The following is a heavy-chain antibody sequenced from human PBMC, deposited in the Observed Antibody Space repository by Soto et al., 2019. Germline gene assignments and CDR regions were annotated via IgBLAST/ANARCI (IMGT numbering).Heavy chain of an antibody. D-gene: IGHD1-20*01. CDR1: GGSVSSGSYY. V-gene: IGHV4-61*01. Sequence: PSESLSLTCTVSGGSVSSGSYYWSWLRQPPGKGLEWIGNIYYSGSTNYNPSIKSRVTISVDTSKNQFSLKLSSVTAAATAVYYCGRDRCNWNCFDYWGQGTLVTVSS. J-gene: IGHJ4*02. CDR3: GRDRCNWNCFDY. CDR2: IYYSGST.